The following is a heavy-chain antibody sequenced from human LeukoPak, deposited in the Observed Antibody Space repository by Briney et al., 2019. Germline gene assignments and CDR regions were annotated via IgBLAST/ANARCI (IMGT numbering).Heavy chain of an antibody. CDR1: GYTFTGYY. D-gene: IGHD1-26*01. Sequence: GASVKVSCKASGYTFTGYYMHWVRQAPGKGLEWMGGFDPEDGETIYAQKFQGRVTMTEDTSTDTAYMELSSLRSEDTAVYYCATVLGIVGANYFDYWGQGTLVTVSS. V-gene: IGHV1-24*01. J-gene: IGHJ4*02. CDR2: FDPEDGET. CDR3: ATVLGIVGANYFDY.